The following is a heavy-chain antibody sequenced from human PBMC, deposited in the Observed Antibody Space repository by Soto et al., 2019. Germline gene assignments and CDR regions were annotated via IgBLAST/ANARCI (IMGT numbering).Heavy chain of an antibody. D-gene: IGHD6-19*01. CDR3: ARVRGGYSSGWSPRYYYYYGMDV. Sequence: QVQLVQSGAEVKKPGSSVKVSCKASGGTCSSYAISWVRQAPGQGLEWMGGIIPIFGTANYAQKFQGRVTITADESTSTAYMELSSLRSEDTAVYYCARVRGGYSSGWSPRYYYYYGMDVWGQGTTVTVSS. CDR2: IIPIFGTA. V-gene: IGHV1-69*01. CDR1: GGTCSSYA. J-gene: IGHJ6*02.